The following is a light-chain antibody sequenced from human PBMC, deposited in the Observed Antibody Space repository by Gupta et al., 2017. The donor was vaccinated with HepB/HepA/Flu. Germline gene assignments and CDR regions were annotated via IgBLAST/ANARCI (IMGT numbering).Light chain of an antibody. CDR1: RSNIGAGND. V-gene: IGLV1-40*01. J-gene: IGLJ1*01. Sequence: QSILTQPPSVSGAPGQRVTISCTGSRSNIGAGNDVHWYQQFPGTAPKMLIYAYTNRPSGVPDRFSGSKSGTSASLAITGLQAEDEADYYCQSFDNSLRGTVFGTGTKGTVL. CDR2: AYT. CDR3: QSFDNSLRGTV.